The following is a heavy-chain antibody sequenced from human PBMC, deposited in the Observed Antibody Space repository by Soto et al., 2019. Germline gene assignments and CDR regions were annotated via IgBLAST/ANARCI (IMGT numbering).Heavy chain of an antibody. CDR2: ISYDGSNK. J-gene: IGHJ4*02. CDR1: GFTFSSYG. D-gene: IGHD3-10*01. V-gene: IGHV3-30*03. Sequence: QVQLVESGGGVVQPGRSLRLSCAASGFTFSSYGMHWVRQAPGKGPEWVAVISYDGSNKYYADSVKGRFTISRDNSKNTLYLQMNSLRAEDTAVYYCASWFGACDYWGQGTLVTVSS. CDR3: ASWFGACDY.